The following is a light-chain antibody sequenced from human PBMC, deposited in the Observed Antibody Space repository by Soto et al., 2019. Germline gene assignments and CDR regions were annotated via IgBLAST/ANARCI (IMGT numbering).Light chain of an antibody. V-gene: IGKV3-15*01. CDR1: QSVNSN. Sequence: EILMTQSPATLSVSPGERATLSCRASQSVNSNLAWYQQKPGQAPRLLIYAVSTRATGIPARFSGSGSGTEFTLTISSLQSEDFAVYYCQQYNNWPPTWTFGQGTKVDIK. J-gene: IGKJ1*01. CDR3: QQYNNWPPTWT. CDR2: AVS.